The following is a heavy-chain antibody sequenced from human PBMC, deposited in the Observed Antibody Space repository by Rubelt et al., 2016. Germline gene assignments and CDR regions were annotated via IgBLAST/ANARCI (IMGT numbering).Heavy chain of an antibody. J-gene: IGHJ4*02. V-gene: IGHV1-3*01. CDR3: ATRWDSSGWFFDY. CDR2: IKDDNGNT. D-gene: IGHD6-19*01. Sequence: SCKASGYTFTSYAMHWVRQAPGHRPEWVGWIKDDNGNTKYSQKFQGRVTITRDTSASTAYMELSSLRSEDTAVYYCATRWDSSGWFFDYWGQGTLVTVSS. CDR1: GYTFTSYA.